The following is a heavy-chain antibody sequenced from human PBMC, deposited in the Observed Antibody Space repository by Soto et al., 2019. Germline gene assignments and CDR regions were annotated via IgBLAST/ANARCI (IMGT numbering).Heavy chain of an antibody. D-gene: IGHD2-15*01. CDR1: GFTFNTFA. V-gene: IGHV3-23*01. Sequence: EVLLLESGGGLVQPGGSLRLSCAASGFTFNTFAMTWVRQAPGKGLEWVSALSGSGSLSYYADSVKGRFTISRDNSKNTMYLQMNNLRVDETAVYFCARDRGGARASWGQGTLVTVSS. J-gene: IGHJ5*02. CDR3: ARDRGGARAS. CDR2: LSGSGSLS.